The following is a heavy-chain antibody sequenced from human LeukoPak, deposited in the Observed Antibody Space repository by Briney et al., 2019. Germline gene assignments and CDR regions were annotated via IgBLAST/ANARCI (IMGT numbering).Heavy chain of an antibody. CDR1: GGTFSSYA. V-gene: IGHV1-69*06. CDR2: IIPIFGTA. Sequence: ASVKVSCKASGGTFSSYAISWVRQAPGQGLEWMGGIIPIFGTANYAQKFRGRVTITADKSTRTAYMELRSLRSDDTAVYYCARDYRWLVLFADTVGFYRPFDYWGQGTLVTVSS. J-gene: IGHJ4*02. D-gene: IGHD6-19*01. CDR3: ARDYRWLVLFADTVGFYRPFDY.